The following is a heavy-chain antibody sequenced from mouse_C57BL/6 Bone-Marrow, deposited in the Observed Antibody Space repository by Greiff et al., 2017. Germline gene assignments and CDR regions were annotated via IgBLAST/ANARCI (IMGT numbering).Heavy chain of an antibody. J-gene: IGHJ4*01. D-gene: IGHD1-1*01. V-gene: IGHV1-64*01. Sequence: VQLQQPGAELVKPGASVKLSCKASGYTFTSHWMHWVKQRPGQGLEWIGMIHPNSGSTNYNEKFKSKATLTVDKSSSTAYMQLSSLTSEDSAVYYCARAGQYYCGSSGAMDYWGQGTSVTVSS. CDR3: ARAGQYYCGSSGAMDY. CDR2: IHPNSGST. CDR1: GYTFTSHW.